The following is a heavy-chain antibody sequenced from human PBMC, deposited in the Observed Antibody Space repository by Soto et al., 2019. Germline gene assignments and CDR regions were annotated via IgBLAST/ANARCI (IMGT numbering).Heavy chain of an antibody. CDR2: IIPIFGTA. Sequence: QVQLVQSGAEVKKPGSSVKVSCKASGGTFSSYAISWVRQAPGQGLEWMGGIIPIFGTANYAQKFQGRVTITADESTSTAYMELSSLRSEDTAVYYCARDDFETFRAGHASDHYYYGMDVWGQGTTVTVSS. J-gene: IGHJ6*02. CDR3: ARDDFETFRAGHASDHYYYGMDV. V-gene: IGHV1-69*12. CDR1: GGTFSSYA. D-gene: IGHD3-9*01.